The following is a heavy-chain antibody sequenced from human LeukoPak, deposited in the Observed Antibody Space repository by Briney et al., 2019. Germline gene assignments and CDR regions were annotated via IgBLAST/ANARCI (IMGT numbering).Heavy chain of an antibody. CDR3: ARGRDYDIWTGYSRENWFDP. Sequence: SETLSLTCAVYGGSFSGYYWSWLRQPPGKGVEGMGEINHSGSTNYNPSLKSRVTISVDTSKNQFSLELSSVTPEDTAVYYCARGRDYDIWTGYSRENWFDPWGRGTLVTVSS. J-gene: IGHJ5*02. V-gene: IGHV4-34*01. D-gene: IGHD3-9*01. CDR1: GGSFSGYY. CDR2: INHSGST.